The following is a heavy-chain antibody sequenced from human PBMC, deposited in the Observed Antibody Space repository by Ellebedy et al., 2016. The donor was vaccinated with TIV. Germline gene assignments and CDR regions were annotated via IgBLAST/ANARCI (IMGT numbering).Heavy chain of an antibody. V-gene: IGHV3-9*01. CDR1: GFTFDDYA. CDR2: ISWNSGSI. Sequence: GGSLRLSCAASGFTFDDYAMHWVRQAPGKGLEWASGISWNSGSIGYADSVKGRFTIARDNAKNSLYLQMNSLRAEDTALYYCAKDMRPPDYGMDVWGQGTTVTVSS. D-gene: IGHD6-25*01. CDR3: AKDMRPPDYGMDV. J-gene: IGHJ6*02.